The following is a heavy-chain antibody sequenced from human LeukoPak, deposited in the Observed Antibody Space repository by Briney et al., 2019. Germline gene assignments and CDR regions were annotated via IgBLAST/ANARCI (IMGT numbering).Heavy chain of an antibody. CDR1: GFTFSSYW. CDR3: ARGGSTSFDY. CDR2: IRQDGSVQ. D-gene: IGHD2-2*01. Sequence: GGSLRLSCAASGFTFSSYWMSWVRQAPGKGLEWVANIRQDGSVQNYVDSVKGRFTISRDNSKNTLYLQMNSLRAEDTAVYYCARGGSTSFDYWGQGTLVTVSS. V-gene: IGHV3-7*01. J-gene: IGHJ4*02.